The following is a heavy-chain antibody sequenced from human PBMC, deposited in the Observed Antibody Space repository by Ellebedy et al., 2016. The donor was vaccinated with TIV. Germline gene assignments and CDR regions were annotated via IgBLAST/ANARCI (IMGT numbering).Heavy chain of an antibody. D-gene: IGHD3-10*01. CDR1: GYTFSNYW. J-gene: IGHJ5*02. Sequence: PGGSLRLSCTGSGYTFSNYWIGRVRQMPGKGLEWMGIIYPADSDTRYSPSFRGQVTISADKSISTAYLQWSSLKASDTAMYYCARFISWFDPWGQGTLVTVSS. V-gene: IGHV5-51*01. CDR2: IYPADSDT. CDR3: ARFISWFDP.